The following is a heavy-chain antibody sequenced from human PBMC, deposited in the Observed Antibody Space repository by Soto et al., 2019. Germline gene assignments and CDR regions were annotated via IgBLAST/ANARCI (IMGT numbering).Heavy chain of an antibody. Sequence: PGDSLKISCQGSGYRFPSYWIAWVRQMPGQGLEWMGIIYPGGSEIRYSPSFEGQVTMSVDKSSNTAYLQWSSLKASDTAMYYCARQGSSGNYYYGMDAWGQGTTVTVSS. V-gene: IGHV5-51*01. CDR1: GYRFPSYW. D-gene: IGHD6-6*01. CDR2: IYPGGSEI. J-gene: IGHJ6*02. CDR3: ARQGSSGNYYYGMDA.